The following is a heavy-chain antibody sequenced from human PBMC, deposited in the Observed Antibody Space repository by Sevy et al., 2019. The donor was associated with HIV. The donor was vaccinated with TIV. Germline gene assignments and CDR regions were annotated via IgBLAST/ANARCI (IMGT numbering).Heavy chain of an antibody. CDR2: IYYSGST. D-gene: IGHD5-18*01. CDR3: ARGGNNYGGGAFDI. V-gene: IGHV4-59*01. J-gene: IGHJ3*02. Sequence: SETLSLTCTVSGGSISSYYWSWIRQPPGKGLEWIGYIYYSGSTSYNPSLKSRVTISVDMSKNQFSLRLSSVTAADTAVYYCARGGNNYGGGAFDIWGQGTMVTVSS. CDR1: GGSISSYY.